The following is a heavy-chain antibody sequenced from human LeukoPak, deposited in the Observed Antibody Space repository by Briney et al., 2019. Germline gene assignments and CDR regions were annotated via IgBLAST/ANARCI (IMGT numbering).Heavy chain of an antibody. CDR2: ISGSGGST. V-gene: IGHV3-23*01. Sequence: GGSLRLSCSASGFTFSNYEMNWVRLAPGKGLEWVSAISGSGGSTYYADSVKGRFTISRDNSKNTLYLQMNSLRAEDTAVYYCAKDYSGHEGYFDYWGQGTLVTVSS. CDR3: AKDYSGHEGYFDY. CDR1: GFTFSNYE. J-gene: IGHJ4*02. D-gene: IGHD5-12*01.